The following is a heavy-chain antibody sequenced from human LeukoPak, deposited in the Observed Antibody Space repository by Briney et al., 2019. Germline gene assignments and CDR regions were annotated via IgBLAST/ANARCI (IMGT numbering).Heavy chain of an antibody. V-gene: IGHV1-2*02. CDR1: GYTFTGYY. CDR3: ARLYCSGGSCYNWFDP. J-gene: IGHJ5*02. CDR2: INPNSGGT. Sequence: ASVKVSCKASGYTFTGYYMHWVRQAPGQGLEWMGWINPNSGGTNYAQKFQGRVTMTRDTSISTAYMGLSRLRSDDTAVYYCARLYCSGGSCYNWFDPWGQGTLVTVSS. D-gene: IGHD2-15*01.